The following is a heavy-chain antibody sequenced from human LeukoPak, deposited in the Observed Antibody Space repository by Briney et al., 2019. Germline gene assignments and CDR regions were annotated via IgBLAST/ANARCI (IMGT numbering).Heavy chain of an antibody. V-gene: IGHV4-38-2*02. CDR2: IYHSGST. J-gene: IGHJ4*02. CDR1: GYSISSGYY. CDR3: ARLPSYGSGRGDRVDY. D-gene: IGHD3-10*01. Sequence: PSETLSLTCTVSGYSISSGYYWGWIRQPPGKGLEWIGSIYHSGSTYYNPSLKSRVTISVDTSKNQFSLKLSSVTAADTAVYYCARLPSYGSGRGDRVDYWGQGTLVTVSS.